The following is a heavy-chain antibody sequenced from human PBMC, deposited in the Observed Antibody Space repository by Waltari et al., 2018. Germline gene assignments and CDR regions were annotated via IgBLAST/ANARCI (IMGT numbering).Heavy chain of an antibody. J-gene: IGHJ4*02. CDR3: AMSSKVGTYDY. V-gene: IGHV3-15*01. CDR2: IQSKPDGGKA. Sequence: EVQLVESGGGLVEPGGSLRVSCAASGFTFSNFWMSWVRQAPGKGLEGVCHIQSKPDGGKAGYAASVKGKFTISRDDSKNTLYLQMDSLRIEDTAIYYCAMSSKVGTYDYWGQGTLVTVSS. CDR1: GFTFSNFW. D-gene: IGHD5-12*01.